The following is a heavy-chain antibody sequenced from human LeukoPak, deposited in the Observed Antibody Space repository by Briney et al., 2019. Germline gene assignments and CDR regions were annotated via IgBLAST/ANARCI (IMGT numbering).Heavy chain of an antibody. CDR3: AKDHGAYYYDSSGYYYVSYLFDY. Sequence: GGSLRLSCAASGLTFSRYAMSWAPQAPGKGLEWVSAISGRGGSTYYADSVKGRFTISRDNSKNTLYLQMNSLRAEDTAVYYCAKDHGAYYYDSSGYYYVSYLFDYWGQGTLVTVSS. J-gene: IGHJ4*02. CDR2: ISGRGGST. V-gene: IGHV3-23*01. CDR1: GLTFSRYA. D-gene: IGHD3-22*01.